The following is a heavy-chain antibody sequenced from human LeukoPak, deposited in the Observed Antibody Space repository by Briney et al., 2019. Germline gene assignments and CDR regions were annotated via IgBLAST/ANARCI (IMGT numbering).Heavy chain of an antibody. V-gene: IGHV3-21*01. CDR2: ISSSSSYI. J-gene: IGHJ5*02. CDR1: GFTFSSYS. CDR3: ATDFWSGYDTWFDP. D-gene: IGHD3-3*01. Sequence: GGSLRLSCAASGFTFSSYSMNWVRQAPGKGLEWVSSISSSSSYIYYADSVKGRFTISRDNPQNSLYLQMNSLRAEDTAVYYCATDFWSGYDTWFDPWGHGTLVTVSS.